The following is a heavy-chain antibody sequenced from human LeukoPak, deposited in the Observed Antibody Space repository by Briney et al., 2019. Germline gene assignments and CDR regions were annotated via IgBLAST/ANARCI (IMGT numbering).Heavy chain of an antibody. V-gene: IGHV3-53*01. D-gene: IGHD5-24*01. Sequence: GGSLRLSCAASGFTVSSNYMSWVRQAPGKGLEWVSVIYSGGSTYYADSVKGRFTISRDNSKNTLYLQMNSLRAEDTAVYYCAKPNKITPAPKYFQHWGQGTLVAVSS. J-gene: IGHJ1*01. CDR1: GFTVSSNY. CDR2: IYSGGST. CDR3: AKPNKITPAPKYFQH.